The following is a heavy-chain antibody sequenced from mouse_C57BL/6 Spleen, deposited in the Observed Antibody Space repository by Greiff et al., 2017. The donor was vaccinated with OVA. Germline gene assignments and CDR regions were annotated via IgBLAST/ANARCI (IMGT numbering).Heavy chain of an antibody. D-gene: IGHD2-3*01. Sequence: EVQLQQSGPELVKPGASVKISCKASGYTFTDYYMNWVKQSHGKSLAWIGDINPNNGGTSYNQTFKGKANLTVDKSSTTAYMELRSLTSEDSAVYYCARPIYDGYYWGFDYWGQGTTLTVSS. J-gene: IGHJ2*01. CDR1: GYTFTDYY. CDR3: ARPIYDGYYWGFDY. V-gene: IGHV1-26*01. CDR2: INPNNGGT.